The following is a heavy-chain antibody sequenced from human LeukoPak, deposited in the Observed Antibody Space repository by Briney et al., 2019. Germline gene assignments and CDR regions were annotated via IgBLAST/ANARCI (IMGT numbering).Heavy chain of an antibody. V-gene: IGHV3-23*01. CDR1: GFTFSSYA. J-gene: IGHJ4*02. Sequence: GGSLRLSCAASGFTFSSYAMSWVRQAPGKGLEWVSAISDSGGSTYYADSVKGRFTISRDNSKNTLYLQMNSLRAEDTAVYYCAKGVGYCSSTSCYSGQFDYWGQGTLVTVSS. D-gene: IGHD2-2*03. CDR2: ISDSGGST. CDR3: AKGVGYCSSTSCYSGQFDY.